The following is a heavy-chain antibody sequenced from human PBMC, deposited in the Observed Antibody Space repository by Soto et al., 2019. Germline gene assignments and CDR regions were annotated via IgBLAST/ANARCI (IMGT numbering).Heavy chain of an antibody. D-gene: IGHD2-15*01. Sequence: QVQLVQSGAEVKKPGSSVKVSCKASGGTFSSYAISWVRQAPGQGLEWMGGIIPIFGTANYAQKFQGRVTITADESTSKAYMELMSLRSDDTSVYYCARESRYCSGGSCYFLPGIDYWGQGTLVTVSS. CDR2: IIPIFGTA. CDR1: GGTFSSYA. V-gene: IGHV1-69*12. CDR3: ARESRYCSGGSCYFLPGIDY. J-gene: IGHJ4*02.